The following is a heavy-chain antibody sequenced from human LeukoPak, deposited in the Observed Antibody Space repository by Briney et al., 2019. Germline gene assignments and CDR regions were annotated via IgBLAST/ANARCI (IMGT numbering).Heavy chain of an antibody. CDR3: AREVVGATTYYYYYYMDV. CDR2: IYTSGST. D-gene: IGHD1-26*01. CDR1: GGSISSYY. Sequence: PSETLSLTCTVSGGSISSYYWSWIRQPAGKGLEWIGRIYTSGSTNYNPSLKSRGTMSVDTSKNQFSLKLSSVTAADTAVYYCAREVVGATTYYYYYYMDVWGKGTTVTVSS. V-gene: IGHV4-4*07. J-gene: IGHJ6*03.